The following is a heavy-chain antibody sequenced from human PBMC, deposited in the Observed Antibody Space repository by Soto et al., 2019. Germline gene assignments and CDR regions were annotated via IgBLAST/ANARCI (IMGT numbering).Heavy chain of an antibody. CDR3: ARERLAPNWFDP. Sequence: PGGSLRLSCAASGFTFSSDWMHWVRQAPGKGLVWVSRINTDGSGTSYADSVKGRFTISRDNAKNSLYLQMNSLRAEDTAVYYCARERLAPNWFDPWGQGTLVTVSS. CDR1: GFTFSSDW. D-gene: IGHD3-9*01. V-gene: IGHV3-74*01. CDR2: INTDGSGT. J-gene: IGHJ5*02.